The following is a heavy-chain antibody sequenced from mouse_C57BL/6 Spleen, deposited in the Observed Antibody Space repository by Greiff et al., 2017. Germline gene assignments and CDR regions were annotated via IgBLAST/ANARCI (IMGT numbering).Heavy chain of an antibody. CDR3: ARGGYDYDFDV. CDR1: GYAFSSSW. D-gene: IGHD2-4*01. CDR2: IYPGDGDT. V-gene: IGHV1-82*01. Sequence: VQLQQSGPELVKPGASVKISCKASGYAFSSSWMNWVKQRPGKGLEWIGRIYPGDGDTNYNGKFKGKATLTADKSSSTAYMQLSSLTSEDSAVYYCARGGYDYDFDVWGTGTTVTVSS. J-gene: IGHJ1*03.